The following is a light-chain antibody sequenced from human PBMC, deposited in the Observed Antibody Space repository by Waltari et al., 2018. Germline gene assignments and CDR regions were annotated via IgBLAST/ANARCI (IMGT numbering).Light chain of an antibody. CDR1: QNLLYSSDNKNY. Sequence: DIVMTQSPDSLGVSLGERATINCKSSQNLLYSSDNKNYLAWYQQKPGQPPKLLISWASTLESGVPDRFSGSGSGTDFTLTISSLQAEDVAVYYCQQYYSTMYTFGQGTKLEIK. J-gene: IGKJ2*01. CDR3: QQYYSTMYT. V-gene: IGKV4-1*01. CDR2: WAS.